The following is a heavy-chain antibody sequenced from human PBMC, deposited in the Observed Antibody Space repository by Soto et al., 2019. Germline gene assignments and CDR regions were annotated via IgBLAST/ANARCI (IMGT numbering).Heavy chain of an antibody. CDR1: GYTFTSYG. D-gene: IGHD6-13*01. CDR3: ARDRGYPWVTHTYGMDV. Sequence: QVQLVQSGAEVKKPGASVKVSCKASGYTFTSYGISWVRQAPGQGLEWMGWISAYNGNTNYAQKLQGRVSMTTDTSTSTAYMELRSLRSDDTAVYYCARDRGYPWVTHTYGMDVWGQGTTVTVSS. CDR2: ISAYNGNT. V-gene: IGHV1-18*04. J-gene: IGHJ6*02.